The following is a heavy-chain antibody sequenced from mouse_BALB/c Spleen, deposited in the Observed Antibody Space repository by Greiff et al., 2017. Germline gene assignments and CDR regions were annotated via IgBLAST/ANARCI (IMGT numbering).Heavy chain of an antibody. D-gene: IGHD1-1*01. Sequence: VQLQQSDAELVQPGASVKLSCKASGYTFTDHAIPWVQQKPDQGLEWIGSISPGNGDIKYNEKFKGKATLTADKSSSTAYMQLNSLTSEDSAVYFCKRSDYGSSYCFDDWGQGTTLTVAS. V-gene: IGHV1S53*02. CDR3: KRSDYGSSYCFDD. J-gene: IGHJ2*01. CDR1: GYTFTDHA. CDR2: ISPGNGDI.